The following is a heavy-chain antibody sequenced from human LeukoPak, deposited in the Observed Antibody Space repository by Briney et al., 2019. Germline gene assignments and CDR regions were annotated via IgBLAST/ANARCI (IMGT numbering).Heavy chain of an antibody. D-gene: IGHD2-21*02. CDR3: ARGVGVTTRFDH. Sequence: SQTLSLTCTVSGGSVSSGGYYWSWIRQHPGKGLEWIGYIYYSGSTYYNPSLKSRVTISVDTSKNQFSLKLSSVTAADTAVYYCARGVGVTTRFDHWGQGTLVTVSS. V-gene: IGHV4-31*03. CDR1: GGSVSSGGYY. CDR2: IYYSGST. J-gene: IGHJ4*02.